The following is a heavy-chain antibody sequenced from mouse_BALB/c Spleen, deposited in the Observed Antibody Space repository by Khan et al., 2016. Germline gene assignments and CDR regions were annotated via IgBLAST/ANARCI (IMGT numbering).Heavy chain of an antibody. CDR1: GFDFSRYW. Sequence: EVKLLESGGGLVQPGGSLKLSCAASGFDFSRYWMSWVRQAPGKGLEWIGDINPDSSTINYTPSLKDKFIISSDNAKNTLYLQMSKARSEDTALYYCASTFWYFDVWGAGTTVTVSS. J-gene: IGHJ1*01. V-gene: IGHV4-1*02. CDR3: ASTFWYFDV. CDR2: INPDSSTI.